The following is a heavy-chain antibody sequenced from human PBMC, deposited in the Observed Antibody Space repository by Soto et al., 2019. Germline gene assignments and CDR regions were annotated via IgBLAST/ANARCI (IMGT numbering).Heavy chain of an antibody. Sequence: QVQLQESGPGLVKPSETLSLTCTVSGGSVSSGSYYWSWIRQPPGKGLEWIGDIYYSGSTNYNPSLKSRVTISVATSKNQFSLKLSSVTAADTAVYYCARGYYYDSSGYYDWGQGTLVTVSS. V-gene: IGHV4-61*01. J-gene: IGHJ4*02. CDR3: ARGYYYDSSGYYD. CDR2: IYYSGST. D-gene: IGHD3-22*01. CDR1: GGSVSSGSYY.